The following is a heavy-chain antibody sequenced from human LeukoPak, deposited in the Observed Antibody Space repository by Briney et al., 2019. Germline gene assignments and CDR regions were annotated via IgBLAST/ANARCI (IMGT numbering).Heavy chain of an antibody. CDR1: GGTFRRYG. V-gene: IGHV1-69*13. J-gene: IGHJ6*02. CDR3: ARGLYCSSSTSCYDYGMDV. D-gene: IGHD2-2*01. CDR2: LNPILGTA. Sequence: SVKVSCKASGGTFRRYGLNWVRQAPGRGLDWMGGLNPILGTAKYAQKLQGRVTITADESTSTGYMELSSLRSEDTAVYYCARGLYCSSSTSCYDYGMDVWGQGTTVTVS.